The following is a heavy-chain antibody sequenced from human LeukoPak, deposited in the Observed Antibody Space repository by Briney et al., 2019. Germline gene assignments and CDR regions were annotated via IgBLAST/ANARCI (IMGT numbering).Heavy chain of an antibody. V-gene: IGHV3-7*01. J-gene: IGHJ2*01. Sequence: GGSLRLSCAASGFIFSSYGMHWVRQAPGKGLEWVTNINQDGSEKHYVESLEGRFTISRDNAKNSLYLQMNSLRDEDTAVYYCARDPTEDWYFDLWGRGTLVTVSS. CDR2: INQDGSEK. CDR1: GFIFSSYG. CDR3: ARDPTEDWYFDL.